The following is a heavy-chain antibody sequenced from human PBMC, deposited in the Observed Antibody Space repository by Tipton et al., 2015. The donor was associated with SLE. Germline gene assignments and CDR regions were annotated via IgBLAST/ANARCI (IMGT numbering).Heavy chain of an antibody. CDR3: ARGYEFWSGTMDL. CDR2: INHSGST. Sequence: TLSLTCTVSGGSISPSYWPWIRHPPGKGLEWIGEINHSGSTNYNPSLKSRVTISVDTSKNQFSLKVSSVTAADTAVYFCARGYEFWSGTMDLWGQGPTVTVSS. CDR1: GGSISPSY. J-gene: IGHJ6*02. V-gene: IGHV4-34*01. D-gene: IGHD3-3*01.